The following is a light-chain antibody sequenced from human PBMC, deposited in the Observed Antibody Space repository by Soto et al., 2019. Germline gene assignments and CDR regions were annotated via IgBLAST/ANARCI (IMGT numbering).Light chain of an antibody. CDR2: GAS. J-gene: IGKJ4*01. V-gene: IGKV3-20*01. CDR3: QQYDTSPLT. Sequence: EIVLTQSPGTLSLSPAERATLSCRARQSFCNNFLPWYQQKPGQAPRLLMYGASSRATGIPDRFSGSGSGADFPITISRLEPEDFAVYYCQQYDTSPLTFGGGTKVDIK. CDR1: QSFCNNF.